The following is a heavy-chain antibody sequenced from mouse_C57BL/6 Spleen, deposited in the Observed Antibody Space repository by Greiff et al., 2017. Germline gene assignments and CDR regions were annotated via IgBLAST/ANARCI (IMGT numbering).Heavy chain of an antibody. CDR1: GYTFTSYW. V-gene: IGHV1-5*01. J-gene: IGHJ4*01. Sequence: EVQLQQSGTVLARPGASVKMSCKTSGYTFTSYWMHWVKQRPGPGLEWIGAIYPGNSDTSYNQKFKGKAKLTAVTSASTAYMELSSLTYEDSAFYDFTRYGGTGAMDYWGQGTSVTVSS. D-gene: IGHD1-1*01. CDR2: IYPGNSDT. CDR3: TRYGGTGAMDY.